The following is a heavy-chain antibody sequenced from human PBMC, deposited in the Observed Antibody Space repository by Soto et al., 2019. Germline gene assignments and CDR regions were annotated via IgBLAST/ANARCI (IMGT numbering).Heavy chain of an antibody. CDR1: GGSFSGYD. CDR3: ARGRAKIVLMGYFDY. CDR2: INHSGST. D-gene: IGHD2-8*01. J-gene: IGHJ4*02. Sequence: PSETLSLTCSVYGGSFSGYDWSWIRQPPGKGLEWIGEINHSGSTNYNPSLKSRVTISVDTSKNQFSLKLSSVTAADTAVYYCARGRAKIVLMGYFDYWGQGTLVTVSS. V-gene: IGHV4-34*01.